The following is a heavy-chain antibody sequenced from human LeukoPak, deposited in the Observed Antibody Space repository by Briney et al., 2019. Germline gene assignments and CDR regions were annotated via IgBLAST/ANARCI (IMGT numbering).Heavy chain of an antibody. J-gene: IGHJ4*02. Sequence: GGSLRLSCAASGFTFSSYAMSWVRQAPGKGLEWVSAISGSGGSTYYADSVKGRFTISRDNSKNTLYLQMNSLRAEDTAVYYCAKANYYDSSGYSTKVGFVDYWGQGTLATVSS. D-gene: IGHD3-22*01. CDR1: GFTFSSYA. CDR3: AKANYYDSSGYSTKVGFVDY. CDR2: ISGSGGST. V-gene: IGHV3-23*01.